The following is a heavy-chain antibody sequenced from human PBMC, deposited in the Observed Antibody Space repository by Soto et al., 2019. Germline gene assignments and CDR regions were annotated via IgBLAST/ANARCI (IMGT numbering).Heavy chain of an antibody. Sequence: GGSLRLSCAASGFTFDDYAMHWVRQAPGKGLEWVSGISWNSGSIGYADSVKGRFTISRDNAKNSLYLQMNSLRAEDTALYYCAKERDPYYYGSGSYFDYWGQGTLVTVSS. J-gene: IGHJ4*02. CDR1: GFTFDDYA. V-gene: IGHV3-9*01. CDR3: AKERDPYYYGSGSYFDY. CDR2: ISWNSGSI. D-gene: IGHD3-10*01.